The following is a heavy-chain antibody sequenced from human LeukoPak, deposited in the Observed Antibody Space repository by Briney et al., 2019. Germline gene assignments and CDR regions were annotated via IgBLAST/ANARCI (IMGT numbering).Heavy chain of an antibody. J-gene: IGHJ3*02. CDR1: GGSISSYH. CDR2: IYYSGST. V-gene: IGHV4-59*01. D-gene: IGHD3-22*01. CDR3: ARVQSIVVPDDAFDI. Sequence: SETLSLTCTVSGGSISSYHWSWIRQPPGKGLEWIGYIYYSGSTNYNPSLKSRVTISVDTSKNQFSLKLSSVTAADTAVYYCARVQSIVVPDDAFDIWGQGTMVTVSS.